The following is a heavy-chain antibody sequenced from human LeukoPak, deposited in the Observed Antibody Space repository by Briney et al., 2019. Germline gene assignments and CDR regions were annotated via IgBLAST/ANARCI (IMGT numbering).Heavy chain of an antibody. V-gene: IGHV1-18*01. J-gene: IGHJ6*02. CDR1: GYTFQSFG. CDR2: ISAYNGNT. CDR3: ARDTVMMVGSYYYGKDV. Sequence: ASVKVSCTASGYTFQSFGISWVRQAPGQGREWMGWISAYNGNTHHPEKLQGRLTMTTDTPTSTAYMELRSLRSDDTAIYYCARDTVMMVGSYYYGKDVWGQGTTVTVSS. D-gene: IGHD2-15*01.